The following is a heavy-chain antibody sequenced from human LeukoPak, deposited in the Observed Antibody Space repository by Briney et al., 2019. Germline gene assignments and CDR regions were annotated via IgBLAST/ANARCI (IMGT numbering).Heavy chain of an antibody. V-gene: IGHV1-46*01. CDR3: ARVRSVVVPAAPLGY. J-gene: IGHJ4*02. Sequence: ASVKVSCKASGYTFTSYYIHWVRQAPGQGLEWMGIINPSGGSTSYAQKFQGRVTMTRDTSTSTVYMELSSLRSEDTAVYYCARVRSVVVPAAPLGYWGQGTLVTVSS. D-gene: IGHD2-2*01. CDR2: INPSGGST. CDR1: GYTFTSYY.